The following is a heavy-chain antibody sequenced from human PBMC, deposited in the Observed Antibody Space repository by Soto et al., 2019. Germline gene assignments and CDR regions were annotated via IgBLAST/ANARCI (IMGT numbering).Heavy chain of an antibody. Sequence: PSETLSLTCTVSGGSISNYYWSWIRQPPGKGLEWIAYISDTGSSKSNPSLRSRVAISLDTSKSQFSLNLSSVTAADTAVYYCAKVARVLDDKSDSYYRWFDPWGQGTLVTVSS. CDR3: AKVARVLDDKSDSYYRWFDP. J-gene: IGHJ5*02. CDR1: GGSISNYY. D-gene: IGHD1-26*01. CDR2: ISDTGSS. V-gene: IGHV4-59*01.